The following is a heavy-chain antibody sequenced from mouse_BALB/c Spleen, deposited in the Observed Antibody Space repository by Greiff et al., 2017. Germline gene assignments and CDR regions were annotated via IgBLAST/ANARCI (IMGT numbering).Heavy chain of an antibody. CDR2: ISSGSSTI. CDR3: ARSGYYGFDY. Sequence: EVKLVESGGGLVQPGGSRKLSCAASGFTFSRFGMHWVRQAPEKGLEWVAYISSGSSTIYYADTVKGRFTISRDNPKNTLFLQMTSLRSEDTAMYYCARSGYYGFDYWGQGTTLTVSS. V-gene: IGHV5-17*02. CDR1: GFTFSRFG. D-gene: IGHD1-1*01. J-gene: IGHJ2*01.